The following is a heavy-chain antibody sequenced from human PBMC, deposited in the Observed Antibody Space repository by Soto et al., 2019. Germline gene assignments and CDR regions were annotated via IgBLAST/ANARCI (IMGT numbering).Heavy chain of an antibody. Sequence: SETLSLTCTVSGGTISSYYWSWIRQPPGKGLEWIGYIHHSGSTYYNPSLKSRVTISVDTSKNQFSLKLSSVTAADTAVYYCARGQDEYSGYGYFDYWGQGTLVTVSS. CDR3: ARGQDEYSGYGYFDY. V-gene: IGHV4-59*12. J-gene: IGHJ4*02. CDR2: IHHSGST. CDR1: GGTISSYY. D-gene: IGHD5-12*01.